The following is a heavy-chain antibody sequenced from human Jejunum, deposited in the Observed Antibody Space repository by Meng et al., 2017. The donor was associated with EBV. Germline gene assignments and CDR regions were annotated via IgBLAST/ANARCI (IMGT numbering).Heavy chain of an antibody. Sequence: QLQLQESGPGLVQPSETLSLTGTVSGGSINNSNHYWGWFRQPPGKGLEWVGNIYNSGSPKYNPSLKSRVTISVDASKNQFSLKLSSVTAADTAVYYCVRVWNYYGSGSYYPAWGQGTLVTVSS. CDR2: IYNSGSP. CDR3: VRVWNYYGSGSYYPA. V-gene: IGHV4-39*07. J-gene: IGHJ5*02. D-gene: IGHD3-10*01. CDR1: GGSINNSNHY.